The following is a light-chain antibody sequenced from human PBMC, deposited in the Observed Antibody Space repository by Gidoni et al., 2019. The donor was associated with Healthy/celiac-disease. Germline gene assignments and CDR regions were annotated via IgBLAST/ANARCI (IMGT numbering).Light chain of an antibody. V-gene: IGLV3-25*02. CDR2: KAS. CDR1: TLPKQY. J-gene: IGLJ3*02. CDR3: QSADSSGTYPV. Sequence: SYALPPPPSVSVSPGQTARITCSGDTLPKQYAYWYQQKPGQAPVLVIYKASERPSGIPERFSGSSSGTTVTLTISGVQAEDEADYYCQSADSSGTYPVFGGGTKLTVL.